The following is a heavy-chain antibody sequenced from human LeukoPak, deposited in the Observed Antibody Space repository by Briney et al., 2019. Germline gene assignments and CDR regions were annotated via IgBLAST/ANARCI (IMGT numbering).Heavy chain of an antibody. D-gene: IGHD3-22*01. CDR1: AASFISSSHH. CDR3: ARLLVGVITTHSGDC. Sequence: SETLSLTCTVSAASFISSSHHWGWIRQSPGKGLEWIGTVYYGRTTYYNPSLDGRVTISLDTSANHFSLQLNSVTAADTAVYYCARLLVGVITTHSGDCWGQGTLVTVSS. V-gene: IGHV4-39*02. CDR2: VYYGRTT. J-gene: IGHJ4*02.